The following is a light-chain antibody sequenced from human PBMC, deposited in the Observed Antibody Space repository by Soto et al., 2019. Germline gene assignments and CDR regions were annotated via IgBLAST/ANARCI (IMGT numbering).Light chain of an antibody. Sequence: QSALTQPTSVSGSPGQSINISCTGTKSDVGSYILVSWYQQHPGKAPKLMIYEGSKRPSGVSNRFSGSKSGNTASLTISGLQAEDEADYYCCSYAGSRTWVFGGGTKLTVL. V-gene: IGLV2-23*01. CDR2: EGS. CDR3: CSYAGSRTWV. CDR1: KSDVGSYIL. J-gene: IGLJ3*02.